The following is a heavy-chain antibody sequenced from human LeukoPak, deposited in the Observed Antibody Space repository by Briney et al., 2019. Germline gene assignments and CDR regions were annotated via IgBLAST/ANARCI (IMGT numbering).Heavy chain of an antibody. CDR2: ISAYNGNT. CDR1: GYTFTSYG. J-gene: IGHJ3*02. V-gene: IGHV1-18*01. CDR3: AGPRVMTDAFDI. D-gene: IGHD3-16*01. Sequence: ASVKVSCKASGYTFTSYGISWVRQAPGQGLEWMGWISAYNGNTNYAQKLQGRVTMTTDTSTSTAYMELRSLRSEDTAVYYCAGPRVMTDAFDIWGQGTMVTVSS.